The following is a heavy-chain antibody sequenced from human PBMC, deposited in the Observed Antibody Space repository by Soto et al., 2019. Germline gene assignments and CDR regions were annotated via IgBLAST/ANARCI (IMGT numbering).Heavy chain of an antibody. CDR3: ARSLEGTTVTNWFDP. Sequence: QVQLVQSGAEVKKPGSSVKVSCKASADTFNSYSLSWLRQAPGQRLEWMGGITPVFGTADYAQSFEDRLTITADDSTRTVYMELSSLRSDDTAVYYCARSLEGTTVTNWFDPWGEGALGTVSS. V-gene: IGHV1-69*01. D-gene: IGHD4-17*01. CDR2: ITPVFGTA. CDR1: ADTFNSYS. J-gene: IGHJ5*02.